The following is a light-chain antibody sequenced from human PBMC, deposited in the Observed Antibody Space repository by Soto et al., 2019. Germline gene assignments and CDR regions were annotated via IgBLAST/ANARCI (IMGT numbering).Light chain of an antibody. J-gene: IGKJ2*01. CDR1: QSISRS. Sequence: EIVLTQSPAILSVSPGERAAISCRASQSISRSLAWYQQKPGQHPRLLISDASTRATGIPARFSGSGSGTEFPLTISSLQSEDFALYYCHQYNSWPPETFGQGTKVEIK. CDR3: HQYNSWPPET. CDR2: DAS. V-gene: IGKV3-15*01.